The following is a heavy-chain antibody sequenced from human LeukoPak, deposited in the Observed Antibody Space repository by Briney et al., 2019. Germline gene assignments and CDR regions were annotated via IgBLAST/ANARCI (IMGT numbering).Heavy chain of an antibody. CDR1: GFTFSSYW. J-gene: IGHJ3*02. D-gene: IGHD4-11*01. V-gene: IGHV3-7*01. Sequence: GGSLRLSCAAAGFTFSSYWMSWVRQAPGKGLEWVANTKRDGSEKYYVDSVKGRFTISRDNARNSLYRQMNSLRAEDTAVYYCGRRNSKGYKDDAFDIWGKGQWSPSLQ. CDR3: GRRNSKGYKDDAFDI. CDR2: TKRDGSEK.